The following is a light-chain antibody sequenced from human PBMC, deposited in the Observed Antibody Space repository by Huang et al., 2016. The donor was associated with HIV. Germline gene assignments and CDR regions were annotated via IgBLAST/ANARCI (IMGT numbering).Light chain of an antibody. CDR2: GAS. V-gene: IGKV3-15*01. J-gene: IGKJ3*01. CDR3: QQYNNWPLFT. Sequence: EIVMTQSPATLSVSPWERATLSCRASQSISSNLAVYQQKPGQAPRLLIYGASTRATGIPARFSGSGSGTEFALSISGLHSEDSAVYYCQQYNNWPLFTFGLGTKVDIK. CDR1: QSISSN.